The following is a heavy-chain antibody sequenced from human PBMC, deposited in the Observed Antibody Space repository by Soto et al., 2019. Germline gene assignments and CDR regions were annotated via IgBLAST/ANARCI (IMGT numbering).Heavy chain of an antibody. CDR2: IYYSGST. D-gene: IGHD3-10*01. Sequence: QVQLQESGPGLVKPSQTLSLTCTVSGGSISSGGYYWSWIRQHPGKGLEWIGYIYYSGSTYYNPSLKSRVTISVDTSKNQFSLKLSSVTAADTAVYYCARVESIVEYYYGSGSYYKYFDYWGQGTLVTVSS. V-gene: IGHV4-31*03. CDR1: GGSISSGGYY. CDR3: ARVESIVEYYYGSGSYYKYFDY. J-gene: IGHJ4*02.